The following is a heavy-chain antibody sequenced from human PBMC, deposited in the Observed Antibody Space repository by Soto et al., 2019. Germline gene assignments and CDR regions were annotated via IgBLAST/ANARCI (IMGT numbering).Heavy chain of an antibody. CDR3: ARVGGDIVVVPAAITMVRGVMPYYFDY. D-gene: IGHD2-2*01. CDR2: IIPIFGTA. V-gene: IGHV1-69*13. Sequence: SVKVYGKAAGDTFSSYAISWGRQAPGQGLEWMGGIIPIFGTANYAQKFQGRVTITADESTSTAYMELSSLRSEDTAVYYCARVGGDIVVVPAAITMVRGVMPYYFDYWGQGTLVTVSS. CDR1: GDTFSSYA. J-gene: IGHJ4*02.